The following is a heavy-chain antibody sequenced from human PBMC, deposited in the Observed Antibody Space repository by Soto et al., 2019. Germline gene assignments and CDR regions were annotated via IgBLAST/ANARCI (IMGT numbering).Heavy chain of an antibody. CDR1: GGSISSYY. Sequence: SETLSLTCTVSGGSISSYYWSWIRQPPGKGLEWIGYIYYSGSTSYNPSLKSRVTISVDTSKNQFSLKLSSVTAADTAVYYCAREDYGGNSDYWGQGTLVTVS. D-gene: IGHD4-17*01. CDR3: AREDYGGNSDY. J-gene: IGHJ4*02. V-gene: IGHV4-59*01. CDR2: IYYSGST.